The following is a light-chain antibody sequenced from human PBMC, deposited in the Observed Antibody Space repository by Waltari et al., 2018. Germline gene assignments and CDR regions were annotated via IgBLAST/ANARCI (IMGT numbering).Light chain of an antibody. CDR3: QQVNSYPPYT. J-gene: IGKJ2*01. Sequence: DIQMTQSPSSVSAFVGDRVTITCRASQSISNWLAWYQQKPGKAPKLLIYGASDLHSGVPSRFSGSGAGTDFTLTISSLQAEDFATYYCQQVNSYPPYTFGQGTKLEIK. CDR1: QSISNW. V-gene: IGKV1-12*01. CDR2: GAS.